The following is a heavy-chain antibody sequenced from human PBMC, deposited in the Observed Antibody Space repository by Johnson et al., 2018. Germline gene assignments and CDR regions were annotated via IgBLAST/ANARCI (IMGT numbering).Heavy chain of an antibody. CDR3: AQASAASWYYYYGLDV. CDR2: ISYDGSDK. D-gene: IGHD6-13*01. J-gene: IGHJ6*02. V-gene: IGHV3-30*18. Sequence: QVQLVQSGGGVVQXGRSXRLXCAASGFSFRTYGMNWVRQAPGKGLEWVALISYDGSDKYYADSGKGRFTISRDNSKNTLYLQMNSLSPEDTAVYYCAQASAASWYYYYGLDVWGQGTTVTVSS. CDR1: GFSFRTYG.